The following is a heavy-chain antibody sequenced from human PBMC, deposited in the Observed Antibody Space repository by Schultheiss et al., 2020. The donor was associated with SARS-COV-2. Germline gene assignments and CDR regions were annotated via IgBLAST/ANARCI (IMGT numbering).Heavy chain of an antibody. CDR3: ARGGATVVTLYWYFDL. J-gene: IGHJ2*01. CDR1: GGSISSSNW. D-gene: IGHD4-23*01. V-gene: IGHV4-4*02. Sequence: SETLSLTCAVSGGSISSSNWWSWVRQPPGKGLEWIGEIYHSGSTNYNPSLKSRVTISVDTSKNQFSLKLSSVTAADTAVYYCARGGATVVTLYWYFDLWGRGTLVTVSS. CDR2: IYHSGST.